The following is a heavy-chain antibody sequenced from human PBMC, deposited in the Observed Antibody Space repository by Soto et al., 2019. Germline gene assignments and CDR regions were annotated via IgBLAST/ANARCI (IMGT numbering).Heavy chain of an antibody. D-gene: IGHD1-7*01. V-gene: IGHV1-58*01. CDR2: IVVGSGNT. CDR1: GFTFTSSA. Sequence: ASVKVSCKASGFTFTSSAVQWVRQARGQRLEWIGWIVVGSGNTNYAQKFQERVTITRDMSTSTAYMELSSLRSEDTAVYYCAADKGYNWNYGDYYYYGMDVWGQGTTVTVSS. CDR3: AADKGYNWNYGDYYYYGMDV. J-gene: IGHJ6*02.